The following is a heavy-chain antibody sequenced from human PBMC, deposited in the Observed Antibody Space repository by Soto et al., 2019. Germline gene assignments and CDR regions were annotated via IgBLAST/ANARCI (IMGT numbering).Heavy chain of an antibody. V-gene: IGHV3-74*01. Sequence: VGSLRLSCAASGFNLGSYWMHWVRQAPGKGLVWVSRINDYGTTINYAESVEGRFTISRDDAKSEVYLQMNNLRAEDTAVYYCARGGLEPFDYWGQGALVTVSS. J-gene: IGHJ4*02. CDR2: INDYGTTI. CDR3: ARGGLEPFDY. D-gene: IGHD1-1*01. CDR1: GFNLGSYW.